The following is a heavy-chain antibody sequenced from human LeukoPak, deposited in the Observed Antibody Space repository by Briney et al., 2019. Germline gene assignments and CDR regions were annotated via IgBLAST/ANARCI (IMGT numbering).Heavy chain of an antibody. CDR1: GFTFSNYW. V-gene: IGHV3-7*01. Sequence: GGSLRLSCAASGFTFSNYWMAWVRQAPGKGLEWVANVEKDGSGKNYVDSVKGRFIISRDNAENSLYLQMNSLRVEDTAVYFCAREVATGTGAYNYWGQGTLVTVSS. J-gene: IGHJ4*02. CDR3: AREVATGTGAYNY. D-gene: IGHD6-13*01. CDR2: VEKDGSGK.